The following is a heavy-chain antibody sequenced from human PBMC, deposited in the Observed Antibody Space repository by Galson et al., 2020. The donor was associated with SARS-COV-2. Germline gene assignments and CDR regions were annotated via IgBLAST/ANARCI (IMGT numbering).Heavy chain of an antibody. D-gene: IGHD3-9*01. Sequence: SETLSLTCTVSGGSISSGDYYWSWIRQPPGKGLEWIGYIYYSGSTYYNPSLKSRVTISVDTSKNQFSLKLSSVTAADTAVYYCARKEYDILTGSDAFDIWGQGTMVTVSS. J-gene: IGHJ3*02. CDR2: IYYSGST. CDR1: GGSISSGDYY. CDR3: ARKEYDILTGSDAFDI. V-gene: IGHV4-30-4*01.